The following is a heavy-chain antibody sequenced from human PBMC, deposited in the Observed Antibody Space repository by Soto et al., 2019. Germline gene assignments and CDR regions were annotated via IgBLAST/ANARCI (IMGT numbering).Heavy chain of an antibody. CDR3: ARDNGYAAAADY. D-gene: IGHD6-25*01. CDR1: GFTFSDYY. Sequence: QVQLVESGGGLVKPGGSLRLSCAASGFTFSDYYMNWIRQAPGKGLEWVSYISSTSSYTNYAESVKGRFTISRDNAKNSLYLQMNSLRAEDTAVYYCARDNGYAAAADYWGQGTLVTVSS. J-gene: IGHJ4*02. V-gene: IGHV3-11*05. CDR2: ISSTSSYT.